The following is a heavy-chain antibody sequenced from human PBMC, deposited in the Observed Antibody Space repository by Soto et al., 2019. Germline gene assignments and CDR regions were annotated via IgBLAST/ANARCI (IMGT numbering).Heavy chain of an antibody. CDR3: ARAHIVVVVAATSRFDP. CDR2: INHSGST. Sequence: PSETLSLTCAVYGGSFSGYYWSWIRQPPGRGLEWIGEINHSGSTNYNPSLKSRVTISVDTSKNQFSLKLSSVTAADTAVYYCARAHIVVVVAATSRFDPWGQGTLVTVSS. V-gene: IGHV4-34*01. CDR1: GGSFSGYY. D-gene: IGHD2-15*01. J-gene: IGHJ5*02.